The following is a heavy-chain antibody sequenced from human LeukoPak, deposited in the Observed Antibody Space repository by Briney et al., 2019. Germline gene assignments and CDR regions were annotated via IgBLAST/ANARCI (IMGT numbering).Heavy chain of an antibody. D-gene: IGHD3-10*01. Sequence: SETLSLTCTVSGGSISSGSYYWSWIRQPAGKGLEWIGRIYTSGRTNYNPSLKSRVTISVDTSKNQFSLNLISVTAADTAVYYCARDRGYYMDVWGKGTTVTISS. CDR1: GGSISSGSYY. CDR2: IYTSGRT. V-gene: IGHV4-61*02. J-gene: IGHJ6*03. CDR3: ARDRGYYMDV.